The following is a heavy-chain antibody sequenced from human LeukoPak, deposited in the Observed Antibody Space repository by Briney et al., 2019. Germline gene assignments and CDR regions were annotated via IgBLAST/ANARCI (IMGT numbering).Heavy chain of an antibody. Sequence: PGGALRLSFAASGFPFISYSMNWGRPAPGEGLEGLSYITSSSSTIYYADSVKGRFTISRDNAKNSLYLQVNSLRDEDTAVYYCTRFRSGYYFDYWGQGTLVTVSS. CDR1: GFPFISYS. CDR2: ITSSSSTI. V-gene: IGHV3-48*02. D-gene: IGHD1-1*01. CDR3: TRFRSGYYFDY. J-gene: IGHJ4*02.